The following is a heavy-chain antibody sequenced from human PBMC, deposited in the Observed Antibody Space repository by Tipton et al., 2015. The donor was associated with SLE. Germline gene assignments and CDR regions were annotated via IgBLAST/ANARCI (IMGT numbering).Heavy chain of an antibody. CDR3: ASYSESDAFDI. CDR1: GFTFSSYG. V-gene: IGHV3-30*19. J-gene: IGHJ3*02. Sequence: SLRLSCAASGFTFSSYGMHWVRQAPGKGLEWVAVISYDGSNKYYADSVKGRFTISRDNSKNTLYLQMNSLRAEDTAVYYCASYSESDAFDIWGQGTMVTVSS. D-gene: IGHD2-15*01. CDR2: ISYDGSNK.